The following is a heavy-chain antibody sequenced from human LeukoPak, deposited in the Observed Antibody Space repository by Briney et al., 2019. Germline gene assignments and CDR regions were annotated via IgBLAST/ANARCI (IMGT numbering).Heavy chain of an antibody. CDR2: ISYDGSNK. CDR3: ARDLSGDGYTLDY. CDR1: GFTFSSYA. J-gene: IGHJ4*02. V-gene: IGHV3-30*04. D-gene: IGHD5-24*01. Sequence: GGSLRLSCAASGFTFSSYAMHWVRQAPGKGLEWVAVISYDGSNKYYADSVKGRFTISRDNSKNTLYLQMNSLRAEDTAVYYCARDLSGDGYTLDYWGQGTLVTVSS.